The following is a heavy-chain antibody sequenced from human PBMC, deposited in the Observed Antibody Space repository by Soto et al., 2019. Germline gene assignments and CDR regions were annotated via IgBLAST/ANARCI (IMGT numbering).Heavy chain of an antibody. CDR2: INPSGGST. CDR1: GYTFTSYY. J-gene: IGHJ4*02. CDR3: ARDLTDCGGDCYPDY. D-gene: IGHD2-21*02. Sequence: ASVKVSCKASGYTFTSYYMHWVRQAPGQGLEWMGIINPSGGSTSYAQKFQGRVTMTRDTSTSTVYTELSSLRSEDTAVYYCARDLTDCGGDCYPDYWGQGTLVTVSS. V-gene: IGHV1-46*01.